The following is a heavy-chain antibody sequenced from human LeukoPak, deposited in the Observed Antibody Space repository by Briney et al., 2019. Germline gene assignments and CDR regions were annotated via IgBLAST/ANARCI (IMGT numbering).Heavy chain of an antibody. CDR3: AREGKVYANYYYYYGMDV. D-gene: IGHD2-8*01. CDR1: GFTFSTYW. CDR2: IKQDGSEK. J-gene: IGHJ6*02. Sequence: GGSLRLSCAASGFTFSTYWMGWVRQAPGKGLEWVANIKQDGSEKYYVDSVKGRFTISRDNSKNTLYLQMNSLRAEDTAVYYCAREGKVYANYYYYYGMDVWGQGTTVTVSS. V-gene: IGHV3-7*01.